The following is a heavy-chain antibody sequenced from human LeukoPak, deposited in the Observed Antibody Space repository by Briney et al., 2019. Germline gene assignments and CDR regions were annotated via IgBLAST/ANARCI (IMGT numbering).Heavy chain of an antibody. CDR3: ARDRSSYYDSSGYYLFDY. J-gene: IGHJ4*02. CDR2: ISSSGSTI. Sequence: GGSLRLSCAASGFTFSCYEMNWVRQAPGKGLEWVSYISSSGSTIYYADSVKGRFTISRDNAKNSLYLQMNSLRAEDTAVYYCARDRSSYYDSSGYYLFDYWGQGTLVTVSS. D-gene: IGHD3-22*01. CDR1: GFTFSCYE. V-gene: IGHV3-48*03.